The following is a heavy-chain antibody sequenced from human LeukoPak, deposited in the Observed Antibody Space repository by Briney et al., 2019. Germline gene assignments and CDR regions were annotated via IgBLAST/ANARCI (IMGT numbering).Heavy chain of an antibody. D-gene: IGHD6-19*01. Sequence: GRSLRLSCAASGFTFSDYYMSWISQAPGKWMEWVSYISSSGRTIYYADSVKGRFTIYRHNAKNSLYPQMNSLRAEDTAVYYCARDVRYSSGWYLYYYYYMEVWGKGTTVTVSS. J-gene: IGHJ6*03. CDR2: ISSSGRTI. CDR3: ARDVRYSSGWYLYYYYYMEV. V-gene: IGHV3-11*04. CDR1: GFTFSDYY.